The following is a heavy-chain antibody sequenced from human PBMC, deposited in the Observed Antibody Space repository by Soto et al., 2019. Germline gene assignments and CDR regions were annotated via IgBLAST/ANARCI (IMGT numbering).Heavy chain of an antibody. CDR3: ARAHITLEMVTKYYYGIDV. D-gene: IGHD5-18*01. V-gene: IGHV4-4*02. CDR2: LYHSGTT. J-gene: IGHJ6*02. Sequence: SQTLSLTWVVSGGSISNNNWRCWVRQPPGKGLERNGELYHSGTTNYNPSLKSRVTISVDKSNNQSSLKLSSVPAAYTAVYYWARAHITLEMVTKYYYGIDVWGQGTTVTVS. CDR1: GGSISNNNW.